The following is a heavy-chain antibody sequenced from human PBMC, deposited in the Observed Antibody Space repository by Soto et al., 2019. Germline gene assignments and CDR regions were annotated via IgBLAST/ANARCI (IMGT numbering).Heavy chain of an antibody. V-gene: IGHV1-8*01. CDR3: ASRVGAAYYYYYGMDV. Sequence: ASVKVSCKASGYTFTSYDINWVRQATGQGLEWMGWMNPNSGNTGNAQKFQGRVTMTRNTSISTAYMVLSSLRSEDTAVYYCASRVGAAYYYYYGMDVWGQGTTVTVSS. D-gene: IGHD2-15*01. CDR1: GYTFTSYD. J-gene: IGHJ6*02. CDR2: MNPNSGNT.